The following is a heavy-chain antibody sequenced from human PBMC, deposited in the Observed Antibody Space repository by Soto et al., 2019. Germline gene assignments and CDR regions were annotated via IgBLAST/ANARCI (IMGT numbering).Heavy chain of an antibody. Sequence: ASVKVSCKASGGTFSSYAISWVRQAPGQGLEWMGGIIPIFGTANYAQKFQGRVTITPDESTSTAYMELSSLRSEDTAVYYCASLPLVDTAMVKPPAWGQGTLVTVSS. CDR3: ASLPLVDTAMVKPPA. CDR2: IIPIFGTA. J-gene: IGHJ4*02. D-gene: IGHD5-18*01. CDR1: GGTFSSYA. V-gene: IGHV1-69*13.